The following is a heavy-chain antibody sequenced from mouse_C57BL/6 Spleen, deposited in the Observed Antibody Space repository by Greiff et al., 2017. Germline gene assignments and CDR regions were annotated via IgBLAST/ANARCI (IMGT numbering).Heavy chain of an antibody. J-gene: IGHJ4*01. V-gene: IGHV1-5*01. CDR2: IYPGNSDT. D-gene: IGHD2-5*01. CDR1: GYTFTSYW. Sequence: EVQLQQSGTVLARPGASVKMSCKTSGYTFTSYWMHWVKQRPGQGLEWIGDIYPGNSDTSYNQKFKGKAKLTAVTSARTAYMELSSLTTEDSAVYYGTRHNYSTYWDYAMDYWGQGTSVTVSS. CDR3: TRHNYSTYWDYAMDY.